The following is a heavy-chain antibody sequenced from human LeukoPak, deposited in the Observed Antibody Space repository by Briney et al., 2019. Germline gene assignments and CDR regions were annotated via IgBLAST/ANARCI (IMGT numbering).Heavy chain of an antibody. CDR2: ISAYNGNT. J-gene: IGHJ3*02. CDR3: ARCWSVNPGRYDLGAFDI. Sequence: ASVNVSCKASVYTFTSYRSSWVRQAPGQRLEWIGGISAYNGNTNYAQKLQGRVTMTTDTSTSTPYMELRSLRSDDTDVYYCARCWSVNPGRYDLGAFDIWGQGTMVTVSS. V-gene: IGHV1-18*01. D-gene: IGHD1-20*01. CDR1: VYTFTSYR.